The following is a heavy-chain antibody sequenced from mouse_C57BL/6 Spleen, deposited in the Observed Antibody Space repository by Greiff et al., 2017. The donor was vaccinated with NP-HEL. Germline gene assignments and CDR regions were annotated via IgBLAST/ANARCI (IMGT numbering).Heavy chain of an antibody. J-gene: IGHJ3*01. Sequence: VQLQQSGAELVRPGASVKLSCTASGFNIKDYYMHWVMQRPEQGLEWIGRIDPEDGDTEYAPKFQGKATMTADTSSHQAYLQLSSLTSENTAVYYCTTTVYYGSWPWFAYWGQGTLVTVSA. V-gene: IGHV14-1*01. D-gene: IGHD1-1*01. CDR2: IDPEDGDT. CDR1: GFNIKDYY. CDR3: TTTVYYGSWPWFAY.